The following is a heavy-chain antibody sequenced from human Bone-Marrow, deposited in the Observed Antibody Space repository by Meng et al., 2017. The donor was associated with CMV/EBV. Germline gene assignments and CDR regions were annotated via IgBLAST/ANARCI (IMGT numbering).Heavy chain of an antibody. V-gene: IGHV4-34*01. J-gene: IGHJ6*02. CDR1: GGSFSGYY. D-gene: IGHD1-26*01. CDR3: ARIVGATTRWYYYYGMAV. Sequence: ESLKISCAVYGGSFSGYYWSWIRQPPGKGLEWIGEINHSGSTNYHPSLKSRVTISVDTSKNQFSLKLSSVTAADTAVYYCARIVGATTRWYYYYGMAVWGQGTTVTVSS. CDR2: INHSGST.